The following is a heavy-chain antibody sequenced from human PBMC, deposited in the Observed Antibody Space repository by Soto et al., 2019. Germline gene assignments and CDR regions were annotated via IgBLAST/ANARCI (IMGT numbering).Heavy chain of an antibody. J-gene: IGHJ6*02. D-gene: IGHD3-22*01. Sequence: PGGSLRLSCAASGFTFSNAWMSWVRKAPGKGLEWVGRIKNKTDGGTTDYAAPVKGRFTISRDESKNTLYLQMNSLKTEDTAVYYCTTDSSSGYYDSSGYPQVPLDYYYGMDVWGQGTTVTVSS. CDR2: IKNKTDGGTT. CDR3: TTDSSSGYYDSSGYPQVPLDYYYGMDV. V-gene: IGHV3-15*01. CDR1: GFTFSNAW.